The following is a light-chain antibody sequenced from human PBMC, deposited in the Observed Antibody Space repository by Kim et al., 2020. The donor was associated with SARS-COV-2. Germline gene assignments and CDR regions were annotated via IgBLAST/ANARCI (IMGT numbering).Light chain of an antibody. Sequence: QRVSISCCGIISHIGSNTVKWYHQPPGTAPTRLIYSSNQRPSGVPYRFSGVKSGTSSSLVISGLQSEDEADYYCAAWDDGLNDHWVFGGGTQLTVL. CDR2: SSN. CDR1: ISHIGSNT. CDR3: AAWDDGLNDHWV. J-gene: IGLJ3*02. V-gene: IGLV1-44*01.